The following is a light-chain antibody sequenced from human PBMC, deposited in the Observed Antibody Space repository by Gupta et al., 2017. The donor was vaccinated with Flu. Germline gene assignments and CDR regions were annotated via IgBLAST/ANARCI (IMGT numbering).Light chain of an antibody. CDR2: NVS. CDR1: LGLVYSDGNTY. V-gene: IGKV2-30*01. Sequence: ISCRSSLGLVYSDGNTYLHWFQQRPGQSPRRLIYNVSKRESGVPDRFSGSGSGTDFTLRISRVETEDVGVYYCMQGAHWPWAFGQGTKVEIK. J-gene: IGKJ1*01. CDR3: MQGAHWPWA.